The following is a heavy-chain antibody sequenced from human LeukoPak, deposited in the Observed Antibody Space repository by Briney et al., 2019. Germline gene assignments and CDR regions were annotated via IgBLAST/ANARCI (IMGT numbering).Heavy chain of an antibody. D-gene: IGHD4-17*01. CDR3: ATSFTTVTTEYFDY. CDR1: GGTFSSYA. J-gene: IGHJ4*02. Sequence: ASVKASCKASGGTFSSYAISWVRQAPGKGLEWMGGFDPEDGETIYAQKFQGRVTMTEDTSTDTAYMELSSLRSEDTAVYYCATSFTTVTTEYFDYWGQGTLVTVSS. CDR2: FDPEDGET. V-gene: IGHV1-24*01.